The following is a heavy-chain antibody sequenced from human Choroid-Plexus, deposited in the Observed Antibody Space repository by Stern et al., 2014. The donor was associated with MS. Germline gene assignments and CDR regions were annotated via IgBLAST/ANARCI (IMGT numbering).Heavy chain of an antibody. CDR3: AKDRQYLTYF. CDR1: GFTFGSCA. J-gene: IGHJ2*01. D-gene: IGHD2/OR15-2a*01. CDR2: VSYDGSNK. Sequence: QVQLVESGGGVAQPGRPLRLSCVASGFTFGSCAMHWVRQAPGKGLEWVAGVSYDGSNKYYADSVKGRFTISRDNSQNTLYMQMSSLRPEDTAVYYCAKDRQYLTYF. V-gene: IGHV3-30*18.